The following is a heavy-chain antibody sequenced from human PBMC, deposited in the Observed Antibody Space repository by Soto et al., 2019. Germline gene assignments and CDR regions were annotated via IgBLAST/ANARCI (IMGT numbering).Heavy chain of an antibody. Sequence: QITLKESGPTLVKPTQTLTLTCTFSGFSLSTSGVGVGWIRRPPGKALEWLVIIYWDDDKRYSPSLRSRVTITKDTSKNQVVLTMTNVDPVDTATYFCAHRRIGVSQWNYGDFDYWGQGTLVTVSS. CDR3: AHRRIGVSQWNYGDFDY. CDR2: IYWDDDK. J-gene: IGHJ4*02. CDR1: GFSLSTSGVG. V-gene: IGHV2-5*02. D-gene: IGHD1-7*01.